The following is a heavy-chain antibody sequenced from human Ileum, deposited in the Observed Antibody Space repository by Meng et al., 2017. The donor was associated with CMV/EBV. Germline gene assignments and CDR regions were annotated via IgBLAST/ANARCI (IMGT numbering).Heavy chain of an antibody. CDR1: GAFISSYL. D-gene: IGHD2/OR15-2a*01. J-gene: IGHJ4*02. V-gene: IGHV4-4*07. CDR2: ISIYGNT. CDR3: ARVTVQDVIDY. Sequence: QGQCAGPGPGPVKASEPSSLNYSVSGAFISSYLWPWIRQDAGKGLEWTGRISIYGNTNYNTSLKSRVKMTRDTYKNQFSLRLNSVAAADTAVYYCARVTVQDVIDYWGQGTLVTVSS.